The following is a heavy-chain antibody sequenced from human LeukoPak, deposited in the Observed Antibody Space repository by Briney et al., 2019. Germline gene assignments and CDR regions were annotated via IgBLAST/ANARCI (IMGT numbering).Heavy chain of an antibody. V-gene: IGHV4-61*02. CDR1: GGSISSGTYY. CDR2: FYTSGST. D-gene: IGHD3-10*01. J-gene: IGHJ4*02. CDR3: ARFPHPPGTRGDY. Sequence: SETLSLTCTVSGGSISSGTYYWSWIRQPAGKGLEWIGRFYTSGSTNYNPSLKSRVTISVDTSKNQFSLKLSSVTAADTAVYYCARFPHPPGTRGDYWGQGTLVTISS.